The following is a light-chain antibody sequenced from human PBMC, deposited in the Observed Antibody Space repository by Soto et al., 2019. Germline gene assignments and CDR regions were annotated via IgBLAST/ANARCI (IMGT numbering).Light chain of an antibody. CDR1: QSVSSN. Sequence: THSPVALSLSPGERATLSYRASQSVSSNLAWYQQRPGQAPRLLIYGASTRASGVPDRFSGSGSGTDFTLTISSLEPEDFAVYCCQQYGSSPRTFGQGTMVDIK. CDR3: QQYGSSPRT. V-gene: IGKV3-20*01. J-gene: IGKJ1*01. CDR2: GAS.